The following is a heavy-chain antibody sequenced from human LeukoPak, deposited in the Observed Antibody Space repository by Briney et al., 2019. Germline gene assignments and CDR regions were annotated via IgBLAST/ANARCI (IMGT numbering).Heavy chain of an antibody. J-gene: IGHJ4*02. CDR3: ARSLVVGATYPYY. Sequence: GGSLRLSCAASGFTFSSYEMNWVRQAPGKGLEWVSYISSSGSTIYYADSVKGRFTISRDNAKNSLYLQLNSLRAEDTAVYYCARSLVVGATYPYYWGQGTLVTVSS. CDR1: GFTFSSYE. CDR2: ISSSGSTI. V-gene: IGHV3-48*03. D-gene: IGHD1-26*01.